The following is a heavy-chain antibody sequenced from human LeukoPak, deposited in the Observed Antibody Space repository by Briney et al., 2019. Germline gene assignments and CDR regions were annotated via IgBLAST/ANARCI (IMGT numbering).Heavy chain of an antibody. Sequence: PSETLSLTCAVSGYSISSGYYWGWIRQTPGKGLEWIGSINHSGTTYYNPSLNSRATISVDTMKNQIFLRLRSVTAADRAVYYCARDRTPKTYYYDSRGYYFGFWGQGVLVTVSS. CDR3: ARDRTPKTYYYDSRGYYFGF. V-gene: IGHV4-38-2*02. D-gene: IGHD3-22*01. CDR2: INHSGTT. J-gene: IGHJ4*02. CDR1: GYSISSGYY.